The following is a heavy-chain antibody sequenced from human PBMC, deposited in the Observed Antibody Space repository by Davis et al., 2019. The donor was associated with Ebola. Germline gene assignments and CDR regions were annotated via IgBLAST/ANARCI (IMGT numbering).Heavy chain of an antibody. D-gene: IGHD6-19*01. CDR3: ARDPSGWYSFDY. CDR1: GYTFISYA. CDR2: INAVNGNT. J-gene: IGHJ4*02. Sequence: AASVKVSCKASGYTFISYAMHWVRQAPGQRLEWMGWINAVNGNTKYSQKFQDRVTITRDTSASTAYMELSSLRSEDTAVYYCARDPSGWYSFDYWGQGTLVTVSS. V-gene: IGHV1-3*01.